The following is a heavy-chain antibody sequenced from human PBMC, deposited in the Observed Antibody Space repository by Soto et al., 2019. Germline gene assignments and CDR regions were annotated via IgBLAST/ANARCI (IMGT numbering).Heavy chain of an antibody. V-gene: IGHV1-46*01. J-gene: IGHJ4*01. CDR1: GFTFTTYY. D-gene: IGHD3-22*01. CDR2: IDPSGGST. CDR3: ARVPYDTTGYYAF. Sequence: QVRLVQSGAEVKKPGASVSISCKTSGFTFTTYYIHWVRQAPGQGLEWMGMIDPSGGSTTYAQKFQGRITMTSDMSTSTVYMELSSLRSEDPAVYYCARVPYDTTGYYAFWGHGTLVTVSS.